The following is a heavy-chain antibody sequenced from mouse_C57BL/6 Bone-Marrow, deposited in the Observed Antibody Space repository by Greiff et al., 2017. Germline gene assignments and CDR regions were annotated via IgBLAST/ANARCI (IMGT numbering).Heavy chain of an antibody. CDR3: AKAPYYYGTMPYFDY. CDR1: GFTFSDYG. V-gene: IGHV5-17*01. CDR2: ISSGSSTI. Sequence: DVMLVESGGGLVKPGGSLKLSCAASGFTFSDYGMHWVRQAPEKGLEWVAYISSGSSTIYYADTVKGRFTISRDNAKTTLFLQMTSLRSEDTAMYYCAKAPYYYGTMPYFDYWGQGTTLTVSS. J-gene: IGHJ2*01. D-gene: IGHD1-1*01.